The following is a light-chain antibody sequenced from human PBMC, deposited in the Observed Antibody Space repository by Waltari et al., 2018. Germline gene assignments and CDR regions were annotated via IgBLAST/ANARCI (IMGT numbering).Light chain of an antibody. V-gene: IGKV1-27*01. CDR3: QKYNDVPQP. CDR2: GAS. J-gene: IGKJ4*01. CDR1: QDIYIH. Sequence: IQMTQSPSSLSASVGDRVTITCRASQDIYIHLAWDQQKPGEVPKLLIYGASTLHSGVPSRFSGRRSGTDFTLTISSLQPEDFATYYCQKYNDVPQPFGGGTKVE.